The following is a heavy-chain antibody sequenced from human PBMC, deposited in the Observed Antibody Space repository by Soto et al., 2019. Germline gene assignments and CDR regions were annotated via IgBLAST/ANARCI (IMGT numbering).Heavy chain of an antibody. V-gene: IGHV1-3*01. J-gene: IGHJ3*02. CDR2: INAGNGNT. Sequence: ASVKVSCKASGYTFTSYAMHWVRQAPGQRLEWMGWINAGNGNTKYSQKFQGRVTITRDTSASTAYMELSSLRSGDTAVYYCAREHFMVRGVADAFDIWGQGTMVTVSS. CDR1: GYTFTSYA. D-gene: IGHD3-10*01. CDR3: AREHFMVRGVADAFDI.